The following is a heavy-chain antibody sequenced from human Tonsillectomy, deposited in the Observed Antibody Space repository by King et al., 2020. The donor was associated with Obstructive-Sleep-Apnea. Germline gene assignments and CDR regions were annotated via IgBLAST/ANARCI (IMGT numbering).Heavy chain of an antibody. D-gene: IGHD6-13*01. CDR3: ARDHSYSSSWNAFDI. J-gene: IGHJ3*02. Sequence: EVQLVESGGGLVHPGGSLRLSCAASGFTVRSNYMSWVRQAPGKGLEWVSVIYSVGSTYYADSVKVRLTISRDNSNNTLDLQMNSLRAEDTAVYYCARDHSYSSSWNAFDIWGQGTMVTVSS. CDR1: GFTVRSNY. CDR2: IYSVGST. V-gene: IGHV3-66*01.